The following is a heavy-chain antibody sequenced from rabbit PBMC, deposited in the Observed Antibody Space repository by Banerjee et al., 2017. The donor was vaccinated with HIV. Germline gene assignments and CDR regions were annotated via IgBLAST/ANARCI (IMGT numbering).Heavy chain of an antibody. D-gene: IGHD7-1*01. J-gene: IGHJ6*01. V-gene: IGHV1S45*01. CDR3: ARGGGYAGYGYTL. CDR1: GFSFSHKYV. CDR2: INTSSGNT. Sequence: QEQLEESGGDLVKPEGSLTITCTASGFSFSHKYVMCWVRQAPGKGLEWIACINTSSGNTVYATWAKGRFTISRTSSTTVALQMTSLTAADTATYFCARGGGYAGYGYTLWGPGTLVTVS.